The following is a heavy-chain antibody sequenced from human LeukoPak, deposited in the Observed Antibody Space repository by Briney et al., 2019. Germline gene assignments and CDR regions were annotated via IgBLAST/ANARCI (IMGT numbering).Heavy chain of an antibody. CDR2: ISAYNGNT. J-gene: IGHJ6*03. V-gene: IGHV1-18*01. CDR3: ARVESFEWLSAGNYYYMDV. D-gene: IGHD3-3*01. Sequence: ASAKVSCKASGYTFTSYGISWVRQAPGQGLEWMGWISAYNGNTNYAQKLQGRVTMTTDTSTSTAYMELRSLRSDDTAVYYCARVESFEWLSAGNYYYMDVWGKRTTVTVSS. CDR1: GYTFTSYG.